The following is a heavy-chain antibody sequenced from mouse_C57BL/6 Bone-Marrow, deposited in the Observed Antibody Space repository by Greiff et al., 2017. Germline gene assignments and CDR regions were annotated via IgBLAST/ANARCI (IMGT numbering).Heavy chain of an antibody. D-gene: IGHD2-2*01. V-gene: IGHV1-58*01. Sequence: EVQLQQSGAELVRPGSSVKMSCKTSGYTFTSYGINWVKQRPGQGLEWIGYIYIGNGYTEYNEKFKGKATLTSDTSSSTAYMQLSSLTSEDSAIYFSANLLWLRREGYYAMDYWGQGTSVTVSS. CDR2: IYIGNGYT. J-gene: IGHJ4*01. CDR3: ANLLWLRREGYYAMDY. CDR1: GYTFTSYG.